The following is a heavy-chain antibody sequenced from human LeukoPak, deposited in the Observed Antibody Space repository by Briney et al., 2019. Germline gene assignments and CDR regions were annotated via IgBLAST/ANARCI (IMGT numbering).Heavy chain of an antibody. D-gene: IGHD3-9*01. V-gene: IGHV3-23*01. J-gene: IGHJ5*02. Sequence: PGGSLRLSCAASGFTFSSYAMSWVRQAPGKGLEWVSAISGSGGSTYYADSVKGRFTISRDNSKNTLYLQMNSLRAEDTAVYYCAKVPGRYFDWLSGNWFDPWGQGTLVTVSS. CDR3: AKVPGRYFDWLSGNWFDP. CDR1: GFTFSSYA. CDR2: ISGSGGST.